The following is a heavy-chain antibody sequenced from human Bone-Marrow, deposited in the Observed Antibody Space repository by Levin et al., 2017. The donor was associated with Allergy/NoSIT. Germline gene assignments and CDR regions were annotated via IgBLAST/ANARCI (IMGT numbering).Heavy chain of an antibody. CDR3: ASGGEAVRQQEGNFDN. J-gene: IGHJ4*02. CDR1: GLVFSSYS. V-gene: IGHV3-30*04. D-gene: IGHD6-6*01. CDR2: ISFDGMKK. Sequence: GGSLRLSCAVSGLVFSSYSMHWVRQAPGKGLDWVASISFDGMKKYYAESVKGRCTISRDNSNNTLYLQMNNLGLEDTAVYYCASGGEAVRQQEGNFDNWGQGTLVTVSS.